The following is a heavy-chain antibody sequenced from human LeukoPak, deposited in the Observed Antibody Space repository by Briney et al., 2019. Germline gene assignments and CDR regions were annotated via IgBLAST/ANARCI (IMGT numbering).Heavy chain of an antibody. Sequence: QPGGSLRLSCAASGFTFSSYGMHWVRQAPGKGLEWVAVISYDGSNKYYADSVKGRFTISRDNSKNTLYLQMNSLRAEDTAVYYCAKDTLRYCSSTSCPQYFDYWGQGTLVTVSS. CDR3: AKDTLRYCSSTSCPQYFDY. J-gene: IGHJ4*02. V-gene: IGHV3-30*18. CDR1: GFTFSSYG. CDR2: ISYDGSNK. D-gene: IGHD2-2*01.